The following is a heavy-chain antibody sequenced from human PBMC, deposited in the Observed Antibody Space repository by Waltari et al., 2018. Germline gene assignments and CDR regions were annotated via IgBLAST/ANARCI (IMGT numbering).Heavy chain of an antibody. CDR3: SRDRIWFRETQDY. CDR1: GFTFSTYG. V-gene: IGHV3-7*01. CDR2: LNEEGSSK. J-gene: IGHJ4*02. D-gene: IGHD3-10*01. Sequence: EVQLVESGGGLVRPGGSVSPSCAASGFTFSTYGMPWFRQAPGKGLEWVASLNEEGSSKYYLDSVKGRFTISRDNARNSLYLQMNGLGAEDTAVYYCSRDRIWFRETQDYWGQGTLVTVSS.